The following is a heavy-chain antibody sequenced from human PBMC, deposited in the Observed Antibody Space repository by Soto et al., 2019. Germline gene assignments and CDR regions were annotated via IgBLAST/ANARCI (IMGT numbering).Heavy chain of an antibody. J-gene: IGHJ4*02. CDR3: ARGYNKRRLGGDY. V-gene: IGHV4-34*01. Sequence: QVQLQQWGAGLLKPSETLSLTCAVYGGSFSDYYWSWIRQPPGKGLEWIGEINQSGSTNYNPSLKSRVTISVDTSNNQFPLKLSSVTAADAAVYYCARGYNKRRLGGDYWGQGTLVTVSS. D-gene: IGHD4-4*01. CDR1: GGSFSDYY. CDR2: INQSGST.